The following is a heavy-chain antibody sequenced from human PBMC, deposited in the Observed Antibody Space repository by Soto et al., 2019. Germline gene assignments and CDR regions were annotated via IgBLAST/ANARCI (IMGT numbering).Heavy chain of an antibody. V-gene: IGHV4-39*01. J-gene: IGHJ5*01. CDR1: GGSISSSSYY. CDR2: IYYSGST. Sequence: PSETLSLTCTVSGGSISSSSYYWGWIRQPPGKGLEWIGSIYYSGSTYYNPSLKSRVTISVDTSKNQFSLKLSSVTAADTAVYYCARRSSLVTGWFDSWGQGTLVTVSS. CDR3: ARRSSLVTGWFDS. D-gene: IGHD6-6*01.